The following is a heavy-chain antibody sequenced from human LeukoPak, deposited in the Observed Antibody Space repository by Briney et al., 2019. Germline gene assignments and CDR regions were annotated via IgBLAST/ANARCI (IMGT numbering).Heavy chain of an antibody. CDR1: GGSISSGDYY. CDR2: IYDSGTM. CDR3: AREGPDSTFYGMDV. V-gene: IGHV4-30-4*01. J-gene: IGHJ6*02. D-gene: IGHD6-13*01. Sequence: SQTLSLTCTVSGGSISSGDYYWSWVRQPPGKGLEWIGEIYDSGTMKYNPSLKSRVTISVDKSENQFSLKLSSVTAADTAVYYCAREGPDSTFYGMDVWGQGTTVTVSS.